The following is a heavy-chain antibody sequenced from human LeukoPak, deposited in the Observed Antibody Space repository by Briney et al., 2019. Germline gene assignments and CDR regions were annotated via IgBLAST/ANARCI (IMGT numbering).Heavy chain of an antibody. CDR3: ARDYFGQQLGGFDY. J-gene: IGHJ4*02. CDR2: ISSSSSTI. V-gene: IGHV3-48*04. CDR1: GFTFSSYS. Sequence: GGSLRLSCAASGFTFSSYSMNWVRQAPGKGLEWVSYISSSSSTIYYADSVKGRFTISRDNAKNSLYLQMNSLRAEDTAVYYCARDYFGQQLGGFDYRGQGTLVTVSS. D-gene: IGHD6-13*01.